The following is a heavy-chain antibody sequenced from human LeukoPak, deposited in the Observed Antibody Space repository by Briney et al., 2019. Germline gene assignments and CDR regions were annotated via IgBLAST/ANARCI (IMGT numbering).Heavy chain of an antibody. J-gene: IGHJ2*01. CDR1: VDSLSSTTYF. D-gene: IGHD4-23*01. CDR3: ARDRYTVVSWYFDL. V-gene: IGHV4-39*07. Sequence: SETLSLTCTVSVDSLSSTTYFWAWIRQPPGEGLEWIGNIYYSGSTYYNPSLKSRVTISVDTSKNQFSLKLSSVTAADTAVYYCARDRYTVVSWYFDLWGRGTLVTVSS. CDR2: IYYSGST.